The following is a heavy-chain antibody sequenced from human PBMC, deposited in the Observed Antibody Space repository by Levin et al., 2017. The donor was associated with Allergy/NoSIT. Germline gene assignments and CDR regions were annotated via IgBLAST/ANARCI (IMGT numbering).Heavy chain of an antibody. CDR3: ARGSWTAAGTDAFDI. J-gene: IGHJ3*02. V-gene: IGHV3-53*01. D-gene: IGHD6-13*01. Sequence: PGGSLRLSCAASGFTVSSNYMSWVRQAPGKGLEWVSVIYSGGSTYYADSVKGRFTISRDNSKNTLYLQMNSLRAEDTAVYYCARGSWTAAGTDAFDIWGQGTMVTVSS. CDR1: GFTVSSNY. CDR2: IYSGGST.